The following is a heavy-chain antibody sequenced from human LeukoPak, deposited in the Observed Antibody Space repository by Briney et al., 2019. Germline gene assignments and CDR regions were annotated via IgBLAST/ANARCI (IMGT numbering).Heavy chain of an antibody. Sequence: GGSLRLSCAASGFTFDDYAMHWVRQAPGKGLEWVSLISGDGGSTYYADSVKGRFTISRDNSKNSLYLQMNSLRTEDTAMYYCAKDMLDLYYFDYWGEGTLVTVSS. CDR2: ISGDGGST. J-gene: IGHJ4*02. CDR1: GFTFDDYA. CDR3: AKDMLDLYYFDY. V-gene: IGHV3-43*02. D-gene: IGHD3-16*01.